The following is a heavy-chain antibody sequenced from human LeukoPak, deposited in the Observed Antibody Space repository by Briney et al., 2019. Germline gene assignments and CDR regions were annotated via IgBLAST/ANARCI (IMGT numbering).Heavy chain of an antibody. CDR1: GFTFSSYA. J-gene: IGHJ4*02. Sequence: PGGSLRLSCAASGFTFSSYAMSWVRQAPGKGLEWVSAISGSGGSTYYADSVKGRFTISRDNSKNTLYLQMNSLRAEDTAVYYCAKEGVYCSGGSCYTSYYFDYWGQGTLVTASS. D-gene: IGHD2-15*01. V-gene: IGHV3-23*01. CDR3: AKEGVYCSGGSCYTSYYFDY. CDR2: ISGSGGST.